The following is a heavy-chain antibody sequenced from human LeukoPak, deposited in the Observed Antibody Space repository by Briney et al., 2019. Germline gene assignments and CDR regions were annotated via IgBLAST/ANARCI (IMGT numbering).Heavy chain of an antibody. D-gene: IGHD6-13*01. Sequence: GGSLRLSSAASGFTFSSYAMSWVRQAPGKGLEWVSAISGSGGSTYYADSVKGRFTISRDNSKNTLYLQMNSLRAEDTAVYYCAKDQAASGYFDYWGQGTLVTVSS. V-gene: IGHV3-23*01. CDR3: AKDQAASGYFDY. CDR2: ISGSGGST. J-gene: IGHJ4*02. CDR1: GFTFSSYA.